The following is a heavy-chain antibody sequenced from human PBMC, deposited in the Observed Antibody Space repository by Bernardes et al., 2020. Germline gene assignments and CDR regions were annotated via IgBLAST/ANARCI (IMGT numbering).Heavy chain of an antibody. CDR3: ARLPGAVDD. CDR1: GGSIRSSSYY. V-gene: IGHV4-39*01. CDR2: IYYSGST. Sequence: SDTLPLTCTVSGGSIRSSSYYWGWIRQPPGKGLEWIASIYYSGSTYYNPSLKSRVTISADTSKNQFSLKLRSVNAADTAVYYCARLPGAVDDWGQGTLVTVSS. J-gene: IGHJ4*02. D-gene: IGHD3-10*01.